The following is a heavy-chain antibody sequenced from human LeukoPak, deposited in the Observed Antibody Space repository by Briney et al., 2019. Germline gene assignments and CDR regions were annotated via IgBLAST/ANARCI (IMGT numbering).Heavy chain of an antibody. CDR3: ARTDETAPAEDFQH. CDR1: GFSVSSNY. D-gene: IGHD2-21*02. J-gene: IGHJ1*01. Sequence: PGGSLIPSCSASGFSVSSNYMSWVRQAPGKGLERVSVIYSGGSTYYADSVKGRFTISRDNSKNTQYLQMKSLRVEDTAVYYCARTDETAPAEDFQHWGQGTLVTVSS. CDR2: IYSGGST. V-gene: IGHV3-53*01.